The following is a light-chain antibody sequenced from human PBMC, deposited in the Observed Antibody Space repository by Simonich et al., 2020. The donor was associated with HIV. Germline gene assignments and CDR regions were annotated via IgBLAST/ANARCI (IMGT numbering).Light chain of an antibody. CDR2: GAS. Sequence: EIVMTQSPATLSVSPGERATLSCRASQSVSSNLARYQQKPGQAPRLLIVGASTRATGIPARFSGSGSGTEFTLTISSMQSEDFAVYYCQQYNNWPLFFGQGTKLEIK. CDR3: QQYNNWPLF. V-gene: IGKV3-15*01. J-gene: IGKJ2*01. CDR1: QSVSSN.